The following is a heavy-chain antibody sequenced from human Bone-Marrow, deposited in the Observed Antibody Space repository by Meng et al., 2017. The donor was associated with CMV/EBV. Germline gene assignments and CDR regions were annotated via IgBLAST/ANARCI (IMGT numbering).Heavy chain of an antibody. Sequence: GGSLRLSCAASGFTFSSYSMNWVRQAPGKGLEWVSSISSSSSYIYYADSVKGRFTISRDNAKNSLYLQMNSLRAEDTAVYYCARVKDFWSGYAAFDIWGQGTMVTVSS. CDR1: GFTFSSYS. CDR3: ARVKDFWSGYAAFDI. J-gene: IGHJ3*02. V-gene: IGHV3-21*01. D-gene: IGHD3-3*01. CDR2: ISSSSSYI.